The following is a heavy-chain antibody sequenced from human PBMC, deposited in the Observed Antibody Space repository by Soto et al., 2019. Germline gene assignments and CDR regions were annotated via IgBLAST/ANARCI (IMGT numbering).Heavy chain of an antibody. CDR3: VRRAGGAVVWYSDL. V-gene: IGHV3-23*01. J-gene: IGHJ2*01. CDR1: GFIFNNYA. D-gene: IGHD2-21*01. Sequence: EVQLLESGGGLVQRGGSLRLSCAASGFIFNNYAMTWVRQAPGKGLEWVARVRGRGGSAYYADSVKGRLTISRDNSNNTLYLQMTNVRGEVTAVYYCVRRAGGAVVWYSDLWGRGTLVSVFS. CDR2: VRGRGGSA.